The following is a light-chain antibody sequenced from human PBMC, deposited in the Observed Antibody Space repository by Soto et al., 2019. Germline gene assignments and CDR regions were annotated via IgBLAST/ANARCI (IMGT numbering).Light chain of an antibody. V-gene: IGKV3-11*01. Sequence: EIVLTQSPATLSLSPGERATLSCRASQSVSSYLAWYQQKPGQAPRLLIYDASNRATGIPARFSGSGSWTDFTLTISSLEPDDFAVYYCQQRSNWPPFTFGPGTKVDIK. CDR3: QQRSNWPPFT. CDR1: QSVSSY. J-gene: IGKJ3*01. CDR2: DAS.